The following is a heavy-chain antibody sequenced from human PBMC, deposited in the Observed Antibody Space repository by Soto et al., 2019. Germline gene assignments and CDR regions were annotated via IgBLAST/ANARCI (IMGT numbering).Heavy chain of an antibody. D-gene: IGHD2-15*01. Sequence: GGSLRLSCAGSGLTFGDSYMSWIRQAPGKGLEWLSYISPGSRYPAYADSVKGRFTISRDNAKRWLYLQMMSLTAEDTAIYYCVRGGGGGLFDPWGQGTMVTVSS. V-gene: IGHV3-11*06. CDR1: GLTFGDSY. CDR3: VRGGGGGLFDP. J-gene: IGHJ5*02. CDR2: ISPGSRYP.